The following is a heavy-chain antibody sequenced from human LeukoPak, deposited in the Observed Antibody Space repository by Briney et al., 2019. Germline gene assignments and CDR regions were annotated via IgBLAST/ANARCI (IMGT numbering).Heavy chain of an antibody. CDR3: ARAGATIFSYYYYMDV. D-gene: IGHD5-12*01. J-gene: IGHJ6*03. V-gene: IGHV3-43*01. Sequence: GGSLRLSCPASGFTFDDYTMHWVRQAPGKGLEWVSLISWYGGSTYYADSVKGRFTISRDNSKNSLYLQMNSLRTEDTALYYCARAGATIFSYYYYMDVWGKGTTVTVSS. CDR1: GFTFDDYT. CDR2: ISWYGGST.